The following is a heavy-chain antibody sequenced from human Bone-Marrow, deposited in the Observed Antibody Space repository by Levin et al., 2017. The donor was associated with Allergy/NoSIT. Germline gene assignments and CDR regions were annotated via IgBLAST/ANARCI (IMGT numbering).Heavy chain of an antibody. CDR3: ARDVVKYYYGSGSPRSPHDYYYYGMDV. CDR1: GFTFSSYG. CDR2: IWYDGSNK. Sequence: GGSLRLSCAASGFTFSSYGMHWVRQAPGKGLEWVAVIWYDGSNKYYADSVKGRFTISRDNSKNTLYLQMNSLRAEDTAVYYCARDVVKYYYGSGSPRSPHDYYYYGMDVWGQGTTVTVSS. V-gene: IGHV3-33*01. J-gene: IGHJ6*02. D-gene: IGHD3-10*01.